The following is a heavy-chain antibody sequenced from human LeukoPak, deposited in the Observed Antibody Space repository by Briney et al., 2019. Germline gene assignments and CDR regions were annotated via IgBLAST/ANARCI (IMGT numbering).Heavy chain of an antibody. J-gene: IGHJ6*03. V-gene: IGHV3-33*06. Sequence: GGSLRLSCAASGFTFSSYGMHWVRQAPGKGLEWVAVIWYDGSNKYYADSEKGRFTISRDNSKNTLYLQMNSLRAEDTAVYYCAKGGRSGWDSYYYMDVWGKGTTVTVAS. CDR1: GFTFSSYG. CDR2: IWYDGSNK. D-gene: IGHD6-19*01. CDR3: AKGGRSGWDSYYYMDV.